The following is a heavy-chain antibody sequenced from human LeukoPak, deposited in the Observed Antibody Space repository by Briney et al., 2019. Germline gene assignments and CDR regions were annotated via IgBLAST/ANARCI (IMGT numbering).Heavy chain of an antibody. CDR1: GFTFSSYS. CDR2: ISSSSSYI. D-gene: IGHD6-19*01. CDR3: ARDYQRAVAGNAFDI. V-gene: IGHV3-21*01. J-gene: IGHJ3*02. Sequence: KTGGSLRLSCAASGFTFSSYSMNWVRQAPGKGLEWVSSISSSSSYIYYADSVKGRFTISRDNAKNSLYLQMNSLRAEDTAVYYCARDYQRAVAGNAFDIWGQGTMVTVSS.